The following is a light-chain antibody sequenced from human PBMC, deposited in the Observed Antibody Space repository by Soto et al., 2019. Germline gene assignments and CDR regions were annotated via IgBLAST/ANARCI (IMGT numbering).Light chain of an antibody. J-gene: IGKJ2*01. CDR3: QERGSWPPYT. CDR2: DAS. CDR1: QSVSRY. Sequence: EIVLTQSPATLSLSPGERATLSCRASQSVSRYLAWFQQKPGQAPRLLIYDASNRATGIPARFSGSGSGTDFTLTISSLEPEDFAVYYCQERGSWPPYTFGQGTKLEIK. V-gene: IGKV3-11*01.